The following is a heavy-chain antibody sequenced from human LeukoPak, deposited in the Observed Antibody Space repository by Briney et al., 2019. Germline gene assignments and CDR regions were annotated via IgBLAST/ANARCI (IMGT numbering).Heavy chain of an antibody. V-gene: IGHV3-11*01. CDR1: GFTFSNYY. J-gene: IGHJ4*02. CDR3: ARDLSANYFDISGYYRIDYFDY. CDR2: ISSNATTI. D-gene: IGHD3-22*01. Sequence: TGGSLRLSCAASGFTFSNYYMTWIRQAPGKGLEWLSYISSNATTISYADSVKGRFTISRDNAKNSLYLQMNSLRAEDTAVYYCARDLSANYFDISGYYRIDYFDYWGQGTLVTVSS.